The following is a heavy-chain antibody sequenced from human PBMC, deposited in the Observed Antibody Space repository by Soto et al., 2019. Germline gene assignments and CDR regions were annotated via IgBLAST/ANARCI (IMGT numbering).Heavy chain of an antibody. V-gene: IGHV4-34*01. Sequence: PSETLSLTCAVYGGSFSGYYWIWIRQPPGKGLEWIGEINHSGSTNYNPSLKSRVTISVDTSKNQFSLKLSSVTAADTAVYYCARVYSSGWYAATALNWFDPWGQGTLVTVSS. D-gene: IGHD6-19*01. CDR2: INHSGST. J-gene: IGHJ5*02. CDR3: ARVYSSGWYAATALNWFDP. CDR1: GGSFSGYY.